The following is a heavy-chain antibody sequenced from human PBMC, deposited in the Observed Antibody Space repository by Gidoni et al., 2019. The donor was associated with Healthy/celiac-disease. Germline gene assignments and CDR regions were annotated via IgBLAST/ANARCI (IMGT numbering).Heavy chain of an antibody. J-gene: IGHJ6*03. V-gene: IGHV3-30*18. D-gene: IGHD4-17*01. Sequence: QVQLVESVGGVVQPGRSLRLSCAASGFAFRSYGMHWVRQAPGKGLEWVAVISYDGSNKYYADSVKGRFTISRDNSKNTLYLQMNSLRAEDTAVYYCAKDLSDYDDDFGYMDVWGKGTTVTVSS. CDR3: AKDLSDYDDDFGYMDV. CDR1: GFAFRSYG. CDR2: ISYDGSNK.